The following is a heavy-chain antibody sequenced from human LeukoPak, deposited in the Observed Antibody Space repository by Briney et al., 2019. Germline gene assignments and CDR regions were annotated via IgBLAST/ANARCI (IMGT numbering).Heavy chain of an antibody. CDR3: AGKIVDTAMVNDAFDI. J-gene: IGHJ3*02. D-gene: IGHD5-18*01. CDR2: ISSSSSYI. Sequence: GGSLRLSCAASGFTFSSYSMNWVRQAPGKGLEWVSSISSSSSYIYYADSVKGRFTISRDNAKNSLYLQMNSLRAEDTAVYYCAGKIVDTAMVNDAFDIWGQGTMVTVSS. V-gene: IGHV3-21*01. CDR1: GFTFSSYS.